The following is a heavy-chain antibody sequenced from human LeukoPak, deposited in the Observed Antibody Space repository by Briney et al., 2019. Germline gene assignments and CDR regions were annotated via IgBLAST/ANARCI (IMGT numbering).Heavy chain of an antibody. CDR3: ARMGRSYWYFDL. J-gene: IGHJ2*01. Sequence: SETLSLTCTVSGGSISSYYWSWIRQPPGKGLEWIGYIYYSGSTNYNPSLKSRVTISVDKSKNQFSLKLSSVTAADTAVYYCARMGRSYWYFDLWGRGTLVTVSS. CDR1: GGSISSYY. D-gene: IGHD1-26*01. CDR2: IYYSGST. V-gene: IGHV4-59*12.